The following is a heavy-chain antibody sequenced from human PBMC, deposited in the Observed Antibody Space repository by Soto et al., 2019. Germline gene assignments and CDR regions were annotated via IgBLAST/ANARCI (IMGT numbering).Heavy chain of an antibody. V-gene: IGHV3-48*01. CDR2: ISSSSSTI. CDR1: GFTFSSYS. CDR3: ARDPIKSREWFDP. J-gene: IGHJ5*02. Sequence: GGSLRLSCAASGFTFSSYSMNWVRQAPGKGLEWVSYISSSSSTIYYADSVKGRFTISRDNAKNSLYLQMNSLRAEDTAVYYCARDPIKSREWFDPWGQGTLVTVSS. D-gene: IGHD3-9*01.